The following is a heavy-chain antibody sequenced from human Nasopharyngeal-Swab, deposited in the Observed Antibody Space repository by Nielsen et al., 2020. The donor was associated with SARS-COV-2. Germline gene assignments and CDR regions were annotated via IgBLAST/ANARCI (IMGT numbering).Heavy chain of an antibody. Sequence: ASVKVSCKASGYTFTRYYMNWVRQAPGQGLEWMGIINPSGGSTSYAQKFQGRVTMTRDTSTSTVSMELGSLRSEDTAVYYCARDIVVVPAARGSCFHPWGQGTLVSVSS. CDR1: GYTFTRYY. CDR3: ARDIVVVPAARGSCFHP. CDR2: INPSGGST. V-gene: IGHV1-46*01. D-gene: IGHD2-2*01. J-gene: IGHJ5*02.